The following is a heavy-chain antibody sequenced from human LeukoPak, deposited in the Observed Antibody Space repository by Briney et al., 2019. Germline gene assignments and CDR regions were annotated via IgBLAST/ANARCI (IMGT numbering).Heavy chain of an antibody. CDR1: GGSISNYY. J-gene: IGHJ3*02. D-gene: IGHD3-10*01. CDR2: IFYSGST. Sequence: TSETLSLTCTVSGGSISNYYWGWIRQPPGKGLEWIGNIFYSGSTYYSPSLKSRVTISLDTSRNQFSLKLNSVTAADTAVYYCAKSNGYGLVDIWGQGTMVTVSS. CDR3: AKSNGYGLVDI. V-gene: IGHV4-39*07.